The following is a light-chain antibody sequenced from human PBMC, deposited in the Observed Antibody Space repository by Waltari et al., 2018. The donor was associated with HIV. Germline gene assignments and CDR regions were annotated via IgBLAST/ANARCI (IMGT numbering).Light chain of an antibody. V-gene: IGKV4-1*01. J-gene: IGKJ2*03. CDR1: RSLLDSSNNKNY. CDR3: QQYYSTPYS. Sequence: DIVMTQSPDSLAVSLGERATIHCQSGRSLLDSSNNKNYLAWYQQKPGQPPKLLVYWASTRESGVPDRFSGSGSGTYFTLTITSLQAEDVAVYYCQQYYSTPYSFGQGTKLEIK. CDR2: WAS.